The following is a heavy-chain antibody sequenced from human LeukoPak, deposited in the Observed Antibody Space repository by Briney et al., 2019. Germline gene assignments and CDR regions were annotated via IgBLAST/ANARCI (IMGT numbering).Heavy chain of an antibody. D-gene: IGHD2-15*01. Sequence: GGSLRLSCATSGFSFSNAWMNWVRQAPGKGLEWVGRIRSNSDGGTIDYAASVKDRFTLSRDDSRHTLYLQMSSLNTEDTAVYYCTTRSPARYCSDGACYSSADYWGQGTLVTVSS. CDR3: TTRSPARYCSDGACYSSADY. V-gene: IGHV3-15*07. CDR1: GFSFSNAW. CDR2: IRSNSDGGTI. J-gene: IGHJ4*02.